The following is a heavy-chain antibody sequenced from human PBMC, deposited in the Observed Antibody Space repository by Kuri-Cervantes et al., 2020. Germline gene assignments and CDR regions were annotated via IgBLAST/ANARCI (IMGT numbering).Heavy chain of an antibody. D-gene: IGHD4-23*01. CDR1: GGTFSSYA. CDR3: ARGLAPTTVVTPSGFDY. V-gene: IGHV1-69*06. CDR2: IIPIFGTA. Sequence: SVKVSCKASGGTFSSYAISWVRQAPGQGLEWMGGIIPIFGTANYAQKFQGRVTITADKSTSTAYMELSSLRSEDTAVYYCARGLAPTTVVTPSGFDYWGQGTLVTVSS. J-gene: IGHJ4*02.